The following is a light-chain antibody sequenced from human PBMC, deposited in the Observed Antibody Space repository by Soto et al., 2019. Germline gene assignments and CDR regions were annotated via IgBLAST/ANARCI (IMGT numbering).Light chain of an antibody. V-gene: IGKV3-20*01. CDR1: QSVSSSY. CDR3: QHYGSSPGS. CDR2: DAS. Sequence: EIVLTQSPGTLSLSPGERATLSCRASQSVSSSYLAWYQQKPGQAPRLLIYDASSRATGIPDRFSGSGSVTDISLTISRLEPEDFAVFYCQHYGSSPGSFGQGTRREI. J-gene: IGKJ5*01.